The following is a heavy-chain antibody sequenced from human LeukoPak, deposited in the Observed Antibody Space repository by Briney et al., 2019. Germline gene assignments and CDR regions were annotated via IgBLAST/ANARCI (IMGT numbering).Heavy chain of an antibody. CDR3: ARGGRYFDL. CDR2: IHYSWST. V-gene: IGHV4-59*01. CDR1: GGSIRHYY. Sequence: PSETLSLIRSVSGGSIRHYYWRWMRQPRAKGLEGIGYIHYSWSTNYNPSLKSRVTISEDTSKSQFSLKMRSVTGASTAVYYCARGGRYFDLWGRGTLVTVSS. J-gene: IGHJ2*01.